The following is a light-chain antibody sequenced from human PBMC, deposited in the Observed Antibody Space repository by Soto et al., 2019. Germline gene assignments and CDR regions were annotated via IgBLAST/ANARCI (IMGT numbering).Light chain of an antibody. CDR2: KAS. Sequence: DIQMTQSPSTLSASVGDRVTITCRASQSIHSWLAWFQQKPGKVPKVLIYKASSLESGVPSRFSGSGSGTEFTLTISSLQPEDFANYYCQQYDSYPWTFGQGTKVEIK. CDR3: QQYDSYPWT. CDR1: QSIHSW. V-gene: IGKV1-5*03. J-gene: IGKJ1*01.